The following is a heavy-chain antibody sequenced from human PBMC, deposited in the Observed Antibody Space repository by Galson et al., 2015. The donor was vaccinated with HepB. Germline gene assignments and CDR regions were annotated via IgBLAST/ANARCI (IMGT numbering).Heavy chain of an antibody. Sequence: SLRLSCAASGFTFSSYGMHWVRQAPGKGLEWVAVISYDGSNKYYADSVKGRFTISRDNSKNTVYLEMNSLRAEDTAMYYCAKAPLDAFGGAISPIDNWGQGTLVTVSS. D-gene: IGHD3-16*01. CDR3: AKAPLDAFGGAISPIDN. V-gene: IGHV3-30*18. CDR1: GFTFSSYG. CDR2: ISYDGSNK. J-gene: IGHJ4*02.